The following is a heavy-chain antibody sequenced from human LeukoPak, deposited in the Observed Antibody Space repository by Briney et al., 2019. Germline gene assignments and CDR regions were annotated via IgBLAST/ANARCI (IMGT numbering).Heavy chain of an antibody. D-gene: IGHD1-26*01. CDR1: GYTLTELS. CDR3: ATPIVGGLYFDY. J-gene: IGHJ4*02. V-gene: IGHV1-24*01. CDR2: FDPEDGET. Sequence: ASVKVSSKVSGYTLTELSMHWVRQAPGKGLEWMGGFDPEDGETIYAQKFQGRVTMTEDTSTDTAYMELSSLRSEDTAVYYCATPIVGGLYFDYWGQGTLVTVSS.